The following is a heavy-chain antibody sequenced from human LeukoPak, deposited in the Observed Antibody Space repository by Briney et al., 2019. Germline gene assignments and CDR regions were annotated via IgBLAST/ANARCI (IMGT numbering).Heavy chain of an antibody. CDR1: GFTFSNYG. D-gene: IGHD3-22*01. CDR3: ARGLHFRVYDSSDYYPY. Sequence: GGSLRLSCAASGFTFSNYGMHWVRQAPGKGLEWVAFIRYDGSNKYYADSVKGRFTISRDNSKNTLYLQMNSLRAEDTAVYYCARGLHFRVYDSSDYYPYWGQGTLVTVSS. CDR2: IRYDGSNK. V-gene: IGHV3-30*02. J-gene: IGHJ4*02.